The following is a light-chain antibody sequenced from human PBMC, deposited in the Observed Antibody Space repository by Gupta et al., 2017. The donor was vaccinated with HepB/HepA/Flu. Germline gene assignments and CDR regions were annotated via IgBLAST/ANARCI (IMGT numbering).Light chain of an antibody. Sequence: EVVLTQSPGTLSLSPGETATLSCRTSQSVSSSFLAWYQQKPGQAPRLLIYGASSRATGIPDRFSGSGSGTDFTLTISRLEPDDFAAYFCQQYGDSPQTFGQGTKVEIE. CDR2: GAS. J-gene: IGKJ1*01. CDR1: QSVSSSF. CDR3: QQYGDSPQT. V-gene: IGKV3-20*01.